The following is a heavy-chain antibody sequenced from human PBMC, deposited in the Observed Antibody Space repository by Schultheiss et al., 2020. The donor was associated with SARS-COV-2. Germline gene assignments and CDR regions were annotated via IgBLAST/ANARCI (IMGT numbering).Heavy chain of an antibody. CDR1: GFTFSSYW. J-gene: IGHJ4*02. V-gene: IGHV3-7*01. CDR3: ATAEDIVVVVAAHY. D-gene: IGHD2-15*01. Sequence: GGSLRLSCAASGFTFSSYWMSWVRQAPGKGLEWVANIKQDGSEKYYVDSVKGRFTISRDNAKNSLYLQMNSLRAEDTAVYYCATAEDIVVVVAAHYWGQGTLVTVSS. CDR2: IKQDGSEK.